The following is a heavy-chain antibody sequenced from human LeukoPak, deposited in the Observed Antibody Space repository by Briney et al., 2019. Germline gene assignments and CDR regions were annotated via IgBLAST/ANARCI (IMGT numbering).Heavy chain of an antibody. D-gene: IGHD3-10*01. CDR2: INHSGST. CDR3: ARGRLRDYYGSGGYYRYFDY. V-gene: IGHV4-34*01. J-gene: IGHJ4*02. CDR1: GGSFSGYY. Sequence: SETLSPTCAVYGGSFSGYYWSWIRQPPGKGLEWVGEINHSGSTNYNPSLKSRVTISVDTSKNQFSLKLSSVTAADTAVYYCARGRLRDYYGSGGYYRYFDYWGQGTLVTVSS.